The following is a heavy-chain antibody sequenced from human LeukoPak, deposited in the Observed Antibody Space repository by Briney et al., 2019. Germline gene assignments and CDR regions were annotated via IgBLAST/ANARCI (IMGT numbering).Heavy chain of an antibody. CDR2: ISNSGGT. CDR3: VRVWGQLHVDY. D-gene: IGHD1-1*01. J-gene: IGHJ4*02. Sequence: SETLSLTCTVSGGSIKNDIYYWSWNRQLPGKGLEWIGYISNSGGTYYNPSLKSRVTISVDTSKSQFSLKLSSVTAADTAVYYCVRVWGQLHVDYWGQGTLVTVSS. CDR1: GGSIKNDIYY. V-gene: IGHV4-31*03.